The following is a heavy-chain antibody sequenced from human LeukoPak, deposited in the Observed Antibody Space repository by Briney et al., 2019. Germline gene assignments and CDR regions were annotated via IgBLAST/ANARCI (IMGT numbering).Heavy chain of an antibody. J-gene: IGHJ4*02. Sequence: GASVKVSCKASGYTFTKSDYMHWVRQAPGQGLEWMGIINPSDGTTFYAQKFQGRVTMTRDTSTNTVYMELSSLRSEDTAVFYCARGPTDMDFDYWGQGSLVTASS. V-gene: IGHV1-46*01. CDR3: ARGPTDMDFDY. CDR1: GYTFTKSDY. CDR2: INPSDGTT.